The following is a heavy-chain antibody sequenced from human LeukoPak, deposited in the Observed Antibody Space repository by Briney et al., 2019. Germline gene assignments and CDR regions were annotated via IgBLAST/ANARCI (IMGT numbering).Heavy chain of an antibody. D-gene: IGHD3-9*01. CDR1: GLTFSDYG. J-gene: IGHJ6*04. V-gene: IGHV3-7*01. Sequence: PGGXLHLXGAGSGLTFSDYGMTWAGQPPGKXRXGVANINEDGSDKYNVDSVKGRFTISRDNAENSRFLQMNSLRAEDTAVYQGVRESGILSAPGIGRPFDVSGERTPLTLSP. CDR3: VRESGILSAPGIGRPFDV. CDR2: INEDGSDK.